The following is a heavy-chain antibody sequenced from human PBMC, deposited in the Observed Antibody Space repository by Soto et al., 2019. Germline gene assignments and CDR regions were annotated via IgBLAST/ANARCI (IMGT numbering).Heavy chain of an antibody. V-gene: IGHV1-69*01. D-gene: IGHD3-9*01. J-gene: IGHJ4*02. CDR1: GGTFSSYA. CDR3: ARDWGPGELLRYFDWLLSD. Sequence: QVQLVQSGAEVKKPGSSVKVSCKASGGTFSSYAISWVRQAPGQGLEWMGGIIPIFGTANYAQKFQGRVTITADESTSTAYMELSSLRSEDTAVYYCARDWGPGELLRYFDWLLSDWGQGTLVTVSS. CDR2: IIPIFGTA.